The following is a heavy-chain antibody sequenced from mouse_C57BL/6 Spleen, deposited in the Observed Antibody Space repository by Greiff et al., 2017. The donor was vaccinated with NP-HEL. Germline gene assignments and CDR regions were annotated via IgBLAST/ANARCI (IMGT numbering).Heavy chain of an antibody. J-gene: IGHJ4*01. D-gene: IGHD2-1*01. CDR2: IYPGSGST. Sequence: QVQLQQPGAELVKPGASVKMSCKASGYTFTSYWITWVKQRPGQGLEWIGDIYPGSGSTNYNEKFKSKATLTVDTSSSTAYMQLSSLTSEDSAVYYCATSMVTTNWYAMDYWGQGTSVTVSS. CDR3: ATSMVTTNWYAMDY. V-gene: IGHV1-55*01. CDR1: GYTFTSYW.